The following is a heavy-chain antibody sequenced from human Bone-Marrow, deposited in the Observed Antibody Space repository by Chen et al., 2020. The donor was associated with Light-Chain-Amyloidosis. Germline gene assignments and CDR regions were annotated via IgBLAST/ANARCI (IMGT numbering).Heavy chain of an antibody. Sequence: EVQLEQSGPEVKKPGESLKISCKGSGYTFPNYWIGWVRQMPGKGLEWIGVIYPDDSDARYGPSFGAQVTVSPDKSITTAYRQWRSLKASDTAMYYCARRRDGYNFDYWGQGTLVTVSS. CDR3: ARRRDGYNFDY. CDR1: GYTFPNYW. CDR2: IYPDDSDA. V-gene: IGHV5-51*01. J-gene: IGHJ4*02. D-gene: IGHD5-12*01.